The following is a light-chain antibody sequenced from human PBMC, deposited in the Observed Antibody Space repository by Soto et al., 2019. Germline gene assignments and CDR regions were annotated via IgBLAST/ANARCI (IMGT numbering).Light chain of an antibody. J-gene: IGKJ4*01. CDR2: DAS. CDR1: QSIRSW. V-gene: IGKV1-5*01. CDR3: QQYNSYSALT. Sequence: DIQMTQSPSTLSASVGDRVTITCRASQSIRSWLAWYQQKPGKAPKLLIYDASSLESGVPSRFSGSGSGTEFTLTISSLQPDDFATYYCQQYNSYSALTVGGGTKVEIK.